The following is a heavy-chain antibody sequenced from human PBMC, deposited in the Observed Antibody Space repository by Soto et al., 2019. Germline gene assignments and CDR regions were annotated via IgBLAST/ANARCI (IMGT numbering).Heavy chain of an antibody. V-gene: IGHV1-46*03. D-gene: IGHD2-15*01. Sequence: QVVQSGAEVRKPGASVKVSCKASGYSFTTYYIHWLRQAPGQGLEWMAIINPNGGRTNSAQKFQGRVTVTRDMSASIVYMELSSLRSDDTAVYYFAPFCSAGGCPPGPWNWGRWTMVTVSS. CDR1: GYSFTTYY. CDR2: INPNGGRT. J-gene: IGHJ3*01. CDR3: APFCSAGGCPPGPWN.